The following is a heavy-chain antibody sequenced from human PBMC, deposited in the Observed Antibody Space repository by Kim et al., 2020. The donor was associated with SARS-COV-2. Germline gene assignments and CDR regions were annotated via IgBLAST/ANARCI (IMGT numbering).Heavy chain of an antibody. CDR1: GGSISSYY. CDR3: ARERGDTVKSLYYFDY. J-gene: IGHJ4*02. Sequence: SETLSLTCSVSGGSISSYYWSWIRQPPGKGLEWIGYIYSSGSTNYNPSLKSRVTISVDTSKNQFSLNLSSVTAADTAVYYCARERGDTVKSLYYFDYWGQGSLVTVSS. CDR2: IYSSGST. V-gene: IGHV4-59*01. D-gene: IGHD5-18*01.